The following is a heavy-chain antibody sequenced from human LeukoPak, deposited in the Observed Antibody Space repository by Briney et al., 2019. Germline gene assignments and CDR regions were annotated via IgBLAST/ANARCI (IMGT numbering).Heavy chain of an antibody. CDR1: GYTFTGYY. CDR2: IIPIFGTA. CDR3: ARADRAFDI. V-gene: IGHV1-69*06. Sequence: SVKVSCKASGYTFTGYYMHWVRQAPGQGLEWMGGIIPIFGTANYAQKFQGRVTITADKSTSTAYMELSSLRSEDTAVYYCARADRAFDIWGQGTMVTVSS. J-gene: IGHJ3*02.